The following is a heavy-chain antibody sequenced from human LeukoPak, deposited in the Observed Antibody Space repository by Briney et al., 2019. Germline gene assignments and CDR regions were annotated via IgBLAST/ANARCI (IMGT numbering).Heavy chain of an antibody. CDR1: VYTFSGYD. D-gene: IGHD6-13*01. V-gene: IGHV1-8*01. CDR3: ASGTYSSSY. Sequence: ASVKVSCKSSVYTFSGYDINWGRQATGQGLGWMGSMNPKRGNTGYAQKFQGRVTMTRNTSISTAYMELSSLRSQDTAVYYCASGTYSSSYWGQGTLVTVSS. J-gene: IGHJ4*02. CDR2: MNPKRGNT.